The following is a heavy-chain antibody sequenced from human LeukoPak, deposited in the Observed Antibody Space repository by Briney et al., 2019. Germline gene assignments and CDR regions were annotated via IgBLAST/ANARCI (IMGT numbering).Heavy chain of an antibody. CDR2: IYYSGST. CDR3: ARLGHALLK. V-gene: IGHV4-59*01. Sequence: SETLSLTCTVSGGSISNYYWSWIRQPPGKGLEWIGYIYYSGSTNYNPSLKSRVTISVDTSKNQFSLKLSSVTAADTAVYYCARLGHALLKWGQGTLVTVSS. J-gene: IGHJ4*02. CDR1: GGSISNYY. D-gene: IGHD2-8*01.